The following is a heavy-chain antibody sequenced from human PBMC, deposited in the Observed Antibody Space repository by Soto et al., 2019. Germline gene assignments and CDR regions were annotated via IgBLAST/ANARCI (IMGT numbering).Heavy chain of an antibody. V-gene: IGHV1-24*01. CDR2: FDPEDGET. D-gene: IGHD1-26*01. CDR1: GYTLTELS. J-gene: IGHJ6*02. CDR3: ATAVGATTAYYYGMDV. Sequence: ASVKVSCKVSGYTLTELSMHWVRQAPGKGLEWMGGFDPEDGETIYAQKFQGRVTMTEDTSTDTAYMELSSLRSEDTAVYYCATAVGATTAYYYGMDVWGQGTTVTVS.